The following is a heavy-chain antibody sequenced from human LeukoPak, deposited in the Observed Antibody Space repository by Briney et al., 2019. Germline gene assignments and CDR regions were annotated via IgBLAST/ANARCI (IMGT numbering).Heavy chain of an antibody. J-gene: IGHJ3*02. Sequence: ASVKVSCKASGYTFTSYGISWLRPAPGQGRAWMGRISAYNGNTNYAQKLQGRVTMTTDTSTSTAYMELRSLRSDDTAVYYCARDSRRKRYSYGSPSPFDAFDIWGQGTMVTVSS. V-gene: IGHV1-18*01. D-gene: IGHD5-18*01. CDR1: GYTFTSYG. CDR2: ISAYNGNT. CDR3: ARDSRRKRYSYGSPSPFDAFDI.